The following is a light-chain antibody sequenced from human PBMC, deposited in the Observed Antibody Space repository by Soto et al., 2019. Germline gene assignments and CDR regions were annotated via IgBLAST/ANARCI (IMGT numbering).Light chain of an antibody. CDR3: KQSKSFPLT. J-gene: IGKJ4*01. Sequence: DIQMTQSPSSLSASVGDRVTITCRASQDINRWLAWYQQKPGKAPKVLIYAASSLRSGVPSRFSGSGSGTDFSLTISSLQPEDFATYYCKQSKSFPLTFGGGTKV. CDR1: QDINRW. V-gene: IGKV1-12*01. CDR2: AAS.